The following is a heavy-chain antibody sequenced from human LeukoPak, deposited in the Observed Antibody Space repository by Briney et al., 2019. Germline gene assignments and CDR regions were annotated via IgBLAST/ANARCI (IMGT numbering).Heavy chain of an antibody. CDR1: GFTFSSYA. Sequence: GGSLRLSCAASGFTFSSYAMSWVRQAPGKGLEWVSAISGSGGSTYYADSVKGRFTISRDNSKNTLYLQMNSLRAEDTAVYYCAKDSEYYYDSSGYCHFQHWGQGTLVTVSS. CDR2: ISGSGGST. V-gene: IGHV3-23*01. J-gene: IGHJ1*01. D-gene: IGHD3-22*01. CDR3: AKDSEYYYDSSGYCHFQH.